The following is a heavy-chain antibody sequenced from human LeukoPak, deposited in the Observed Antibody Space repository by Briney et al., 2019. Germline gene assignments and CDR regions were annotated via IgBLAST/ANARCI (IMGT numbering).Heavy chain of an antibody. CDR2: INPSGGST. V-gene: IGHV1-46*01. J-gene: IGHJ5*02. CDR3: ARGNCTSISCYAKLSPNWFDP. Sequence: ASVKVSCKASGYTFSSYYMHWARQAPGQGLEWMGIINPSGGSTSYAQKFQGRVTMTRDTSTSTVYMELSSLRSEDTAVFYCARGNCTSISCYAKLSPNWFDPWGQGTLVTVSS. D-gene: IGHD2-2*01. CDR1: GYTFSSYY.